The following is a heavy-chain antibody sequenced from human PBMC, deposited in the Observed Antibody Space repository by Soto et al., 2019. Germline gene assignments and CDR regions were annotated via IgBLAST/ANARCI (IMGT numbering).Heavy chain of an antibody. D-gene: IGHD2-21*02. Sequence: AETRSLTWIVSGGATRLSSYYWCWIRQPPGKGLEWIGSIYYSGSTYYNPSLKSRVTISVDTSKNQFSLKLSSVTAADTAVYYCARDVCCCGDSAPAGIDY. CDR1: GGATRLSSYY. V-gene: IGHV4-39*07. CDR3: ARDVCCCGDSAPAGIDY. CDR2: IYYSGST. J-gene: IGHJ4*01.